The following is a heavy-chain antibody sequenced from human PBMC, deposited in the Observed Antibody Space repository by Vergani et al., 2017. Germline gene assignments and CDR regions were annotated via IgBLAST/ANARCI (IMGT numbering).Heavy chain of an antibody. CDR2: ISGHGDRT. Sequence: RLVQSGGGLAHPGGSLRLSCVASGFTFSNSAMSWVRQTSGKGLEWVSAISGHGDRTYYADSVKGRFTISRDNSKNTVYLQMNSLKAEDRATYYCAREERSNTSPFVGDWGQGTLVTV. CDR3: AREERSNTSPFVGD. V-gene: IGHV3-23*04. CDR1: GFTFSNSA. D-gene: IGHD2/OR15-2a*01. J-gene: IGHJ4*02.